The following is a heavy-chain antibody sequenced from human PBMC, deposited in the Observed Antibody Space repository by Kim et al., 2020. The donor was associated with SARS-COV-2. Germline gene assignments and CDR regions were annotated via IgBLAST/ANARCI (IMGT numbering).Heavy chain of an antibody. CDR3: ARESFPPPSYYDILTGYVGYGMDV. CDR2: INPNSGGT. V-gene: IGHV1-2*04. D-gene: IGHD3-9*01. CDR1: GYTFTGYY. J-gene: IGHJ6*02. Sequence: ASVKVSCKASGYTFTGYYMHWVRQAPGQGLEWMGWINPNSGGTNYAQKFQGWVTMTRDTSISTAYMELSRLRSDDTAVYCCARESFPPPSYYDILTGYVGYGMDVWGQGTTVTVAS.